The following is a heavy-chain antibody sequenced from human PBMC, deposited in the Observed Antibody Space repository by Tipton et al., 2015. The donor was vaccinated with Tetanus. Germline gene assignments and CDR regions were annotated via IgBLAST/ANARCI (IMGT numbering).Heavy chain of an antibody. D-gene: IGHD5-12*01. J-gene: IGHJ4*02. CDR2: ILYKGGT. V-gene: IGHV4-61*01. CDR1: GGSVSSGSYY. CDR3: ARADYNLARKGPFDS. Sequence: TLSLTCTVSGGSVSSGSYYWSWVRQPPGKGLEYIGYILYKGGTNYNPSLKSRVIISADASKNQFSLSLTSVTAADTAVYYCARADYNLARKGPFDSWGQGIQVIVS.